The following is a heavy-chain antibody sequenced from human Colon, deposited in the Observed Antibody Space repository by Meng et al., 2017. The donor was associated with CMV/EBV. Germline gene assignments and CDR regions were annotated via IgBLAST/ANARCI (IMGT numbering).Heavy chain of an antibody. J-gene: IGHJ4*02. Sequence: QVQLVQSGAEVNKPGASVKISCKASGYSFTSYYIHWVRQAPGQGLEWMGIMFSNRGSASYPQKFQGRVTITRDTSTSTVYMELSSLRSEDTAVYYCAREVPDTINFDYWGQGTLVTVSS. CDR2: MFSNRGSA. V-gene: IGHV1-46*01. CDR1: GYSFTSYY. D-gene: IGHD2-2*02. CDR3: AREVPDTINFDY.